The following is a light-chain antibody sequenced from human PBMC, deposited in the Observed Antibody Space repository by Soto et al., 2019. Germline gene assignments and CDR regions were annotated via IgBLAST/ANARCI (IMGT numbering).Light chain of an antibody. V-gene: IGKV3-15*01. CDR1: QTVSSN. Sequence: EIVMTQSPATLSVSPGERATLSCRASQTVSSNLAWYQQRVGQAPRLLIYGASTRATGIPARFSGSGSGTEFTLTISSLQSEEFALYFCQQYNNWPGSFGPGTKVDIK. J-gene: IGKJ3*01. CDR3: QQYNNWPGS. CDR2: GAS.